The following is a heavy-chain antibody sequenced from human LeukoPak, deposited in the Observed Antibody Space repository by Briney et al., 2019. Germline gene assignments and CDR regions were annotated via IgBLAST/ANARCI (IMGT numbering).Heavy chain of an antibody. CDR3: ARERYQRCDP. V-gene: IGHV4-4*07. CDR2: IYTSGNT. J-gene: IGHJ5*02. CDR1: GDSNSSYY. D-gene: IGHD2-2*01. Sequence: PSETLSLTCTLSGDSNSSYYWSCIRQPAGKGLEGIGRIYTSGNTNYNPSLEGRLAMSVDTSNNQFSLELSSVTAASTAVYYCARERYQRCDPWGQGTLVSVSS.